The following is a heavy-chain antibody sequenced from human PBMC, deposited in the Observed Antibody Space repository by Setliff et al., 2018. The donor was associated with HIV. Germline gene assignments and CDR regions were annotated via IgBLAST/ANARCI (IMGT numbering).Heavy chain of an antibody. V-gene: IGHV1-18*01. CDR3: VRDEKRAAGGSLYYFDL. CDR2: VNEDNGDR. Sequence: ASVKVSCKASGYNFGLYGISWVRQAPGQRLEWMGWVNEDNGDRNFAPNVQGRLVLTTDTYTNTAYMELTSLTPEDTALYYCVRDEKRAAGGSLYYFDLCGQGTLVTVSS. J-gene: IGHJ4*02. D-gene: IGHD5-12*01. CDR1: GYNFGLYG.